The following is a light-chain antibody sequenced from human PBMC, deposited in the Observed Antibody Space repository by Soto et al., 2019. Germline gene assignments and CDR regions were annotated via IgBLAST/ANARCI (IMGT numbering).Light chain of an antibody. Sequence: QSVLTQPASVSGSPGQSITISCTGTSSDVGYYNSVSWYQQHPGKAPKLMIHEVGNRPSGVSNRFSGSKSGNTASLTISGLQAEDDADYYCCSYSSSSALVVFGGGTTLTVL. CDR3: CSYSSSSALVV. CDR1: SSDVGYYNS. V-gene: IGLV2-14*01. J-gene: IGLJ2*01. CDR2: EVG.